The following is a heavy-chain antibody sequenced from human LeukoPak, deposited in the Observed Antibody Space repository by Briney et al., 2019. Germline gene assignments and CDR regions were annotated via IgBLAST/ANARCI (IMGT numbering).Heavy chain of an antibody. J-gene: IGHJ4*02. CDR1: GFTFRTYA. Sequence: GGSLRLSCAASGFTFRTYAMNWVRQAPGKGLEWASTISGSGGSTYYADSVKGRFTISRDNSKNTLYLQMNNLRAEDTALYFCARDINPFAYWGQGTLVTVSS. CDR3: ARDINPFAY. V-gene: IGHV3-23*01. CDR2: ISGSGGST.